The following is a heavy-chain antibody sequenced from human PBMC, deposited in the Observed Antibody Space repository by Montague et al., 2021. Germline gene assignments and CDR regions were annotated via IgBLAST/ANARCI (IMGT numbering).Heavy chain of an antibody. V-gene: IGHV3-7*03. Sequence: SLRLSCAVSGFTFSDYWMNWVRQAPGKGLEWVANIKRDGSDQYYVDSVKGRFTISRDNAKNSVYLQMSSLRAEDSAVYYCARGRWAPFDYWGQGTLVTVSS. CDR2: IKRDGSDQ. J-gene: IGHJ4*02. CDR3: ARGRWAPFDY. D-gene: IGHD1-26*01. CDR1: GFTFSDYW.